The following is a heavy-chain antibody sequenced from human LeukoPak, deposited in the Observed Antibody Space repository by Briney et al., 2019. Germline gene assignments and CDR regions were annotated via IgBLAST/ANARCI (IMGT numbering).Heavy chain of an antibody. D-gene: IGHD6-13*01. CDR1: GFTFSSYA. CDR3: ARVLFSSSWSGSTGYFDY. CDR2: ISYDGSNK. V-gene: IGHV3-30-3*01. Sequence: GRSLRLSCAASGFTFSSYAMHWVRQAPGKGLEWVAVISYDGSNKYYADSVKGRFTISRDNSKNTLYLQMNSLRAEDTAVHYCARVLFSSSWSGSTGYFDYWGQGTLVTVSS. J-gene: IGHJ4*02.